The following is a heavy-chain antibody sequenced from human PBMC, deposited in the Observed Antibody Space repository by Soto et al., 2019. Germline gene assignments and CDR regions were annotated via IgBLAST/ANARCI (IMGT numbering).Heavy chain of an antibody. CDR2: IYYSGST. CDR3: ATSYGTCFDY. V-gene: IGHV4-59*08. D-gene: IGHD5-18*01. J-gene: IGHJ4*02. CDR1: GGSISSYY. Sequence: QVELQESGPGLVKPSETLSLTCTVSGGSISSYYWSWVGQPPGKGLEWIGYIYYSGSTNYNPPLQMRDTISVAASTRKFSQKLRSGPAADTAGYYCATSYGTCFDYWGQGTLVTVSS.